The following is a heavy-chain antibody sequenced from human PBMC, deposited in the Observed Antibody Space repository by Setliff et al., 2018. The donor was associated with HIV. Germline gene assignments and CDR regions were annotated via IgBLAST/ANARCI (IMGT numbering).Heavy chain of an antibody. CDR3: TRGSGWKRYYFDY. V-gene: IGHV3-15*01. CDR2: IKSKVDGETT. D-gene: IGHD6-19*01. J-gene: IGHJ4*02. CDR1: GFSFSNAW. Sequence: GGSLRLSCVGYGFSFSNAWLSWVRQAPGKGLEWVARIKSKVDGETTDHAAPVKGRFTISRDDSESIAYLQMNSLTTEDTAVYFCTRGSGWKRYYFDYWGQGTLVTVSS.